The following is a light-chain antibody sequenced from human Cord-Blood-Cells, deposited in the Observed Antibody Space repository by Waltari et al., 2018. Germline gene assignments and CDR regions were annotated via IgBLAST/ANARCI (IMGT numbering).Light chain of an antibody. J-gene: IGKJ3*01. Sequence: DIQMTQSPSSLSASVGDRVTITCQASQSISSYLDWYQQKPGKAPKLLIYDASNLETGVPSRFSGSGSGTEFTLTISSLQPDDFATYYCQQYDNHPLSFGGGTKVDIK. CDR2: DAS. CDR3: QQYDNHPLS. CDR1: QSISSY. V-gene: IGKV1-33*01.